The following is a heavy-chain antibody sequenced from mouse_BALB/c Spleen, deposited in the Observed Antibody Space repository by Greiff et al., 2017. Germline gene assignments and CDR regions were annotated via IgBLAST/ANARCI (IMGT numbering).Heavy chain of an antibody. CDR2: IRSKSNNYAT. CDR1: GFTFNTYA. Sequence: EVKLVESGGGLVQPKGSLKLSCAASGFTFNTYAMHWVRQAPGKGLEWVARIRSKSNNYATYYADSVKDRFTISRDDSQSMLYLQMNNLKTEDTAKYYCVEHSNWEWFAYWGQGTLVTVSA. D-gene: IGHD4-1*01. V-gene: IGHV10-1*02. J-gene: IGHJ3*01. CDR3: VEHSNWEWFAY.